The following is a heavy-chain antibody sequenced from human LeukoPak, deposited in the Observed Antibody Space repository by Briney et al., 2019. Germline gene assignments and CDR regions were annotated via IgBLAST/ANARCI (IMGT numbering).Heavy chain of an antibody. J-gene: IGHJ6*02. D-gene: IGHD3-9*01. CDR3: TKDYCGKFCSAV. Sequence: GGSLRLSCAASGFTCSAFGMNWVRQAPGKGLDWVSTITNSGGSTYYVDSVKGRFTISRGNSKNTLYLQMNSLRAEDTAKYYCTKDYCGKFCSAVWGQGTTVTVSS. CDR1: GFTCSAFG. V-gene: IGHV3-23*01. CDR2: ITNSGGST.